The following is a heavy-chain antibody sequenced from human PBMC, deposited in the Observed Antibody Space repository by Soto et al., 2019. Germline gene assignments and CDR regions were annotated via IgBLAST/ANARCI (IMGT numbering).Heavy chain of an antibody. V-gene: IGHV3-23*01. J-gene: IGHJ4*02. CDR2: ISSSGGST. CDR1: GFTFSSYT. CDR3: GKGRGDY. D-gene: IGHD3-10*01. Sequence: EVQLLESGGGLVQPGGSLRLSCAASGFTFSSYTKSWVRQGPGKGLEWVSGISSSGGSTVYADSVKGRFTISRDNFKNTLDPQKDSLRTEDTAVYFCGKGRGDYWGQGTPVTVSS.